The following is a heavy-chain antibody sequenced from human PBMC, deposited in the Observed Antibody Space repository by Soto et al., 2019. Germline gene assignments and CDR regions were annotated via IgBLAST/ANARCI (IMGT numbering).Heavy chain of an antibody. Sequence: SETLSLTCTVSGGSISSGGYYWSWIRQHPGKGLEWIGYIYYSGSTYYNPSLKSRVTISVDNSKNTLFLHMSNLRAEDTAMYYCTIVRVADSALDHWGQGTLVTVSS. V-gene: IGHV4-31*03. CDR2: IYYSGST. D-gene: IGHD3-10*02. CDR1: GGSISSGGYY. CDR3: TIVRVADSALDH. J-gene: IGHJ4*02.